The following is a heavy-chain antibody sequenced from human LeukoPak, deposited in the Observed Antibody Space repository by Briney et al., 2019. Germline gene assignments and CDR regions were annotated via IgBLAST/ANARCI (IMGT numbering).Heavy chain of an antibody. V-gene: IGHV4-59*01. CDR3: ARSAGKELDY. CDR2: IYYSGST. CDR1: GGSISSYY. D-gene: IGHD1-14*01. Sequence: SETLSLTCTVSGGSISSYYWSWTRQPPGKGLEWIGYIYYSGSTNYNPSLKSRVTISVDTSKNQFSLKLSPVTAADTAVYYCARSAGKELDYWGQGTLVTVSS. J-gene: IGHJ4*02.